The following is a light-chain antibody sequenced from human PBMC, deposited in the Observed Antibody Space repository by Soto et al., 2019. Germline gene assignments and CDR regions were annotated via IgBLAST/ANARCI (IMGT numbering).Light chain of an antibody. Sequence: QSALAQPASVAGSRGRSITISCTGTSGDIGSYNRVSWYQQHPGKAPKLIIYGVTDRPSGVSNRFSGSKSGNTASLTISGLQAEDESEYYCSSYTNINTRACVFGTGTKVTVL. CDR1: SGDIGSYNR. J-gene: IGLJ1*01. V-gene: IGLV2-14*01. CDR3: SSYTNINTRACV. CDR2: GVT.